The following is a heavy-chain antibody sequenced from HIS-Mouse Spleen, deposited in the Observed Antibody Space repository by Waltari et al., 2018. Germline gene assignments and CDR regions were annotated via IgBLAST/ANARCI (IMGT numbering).Heavy chain of an antibody. J-gene: IGHJ6*02. CDR1: GFTVSSNY. D-gene: IGHD6-6*01. V-gene: IGHV3-53*01. Sequence: EVQLVESGGGLIQPGGSLRPSCAASGFTVSSNYMSWVRQAQGKGLEWVSVIYSGGSTYYADSVKGRFTISRDNSKNTLYLQMNSLRAEDTAVYYCARDTVIAARSYGMDVWGQGTTVTVSS. CDR2: IYSGGST. CDR3: ARDTVIAARSYGMDV.